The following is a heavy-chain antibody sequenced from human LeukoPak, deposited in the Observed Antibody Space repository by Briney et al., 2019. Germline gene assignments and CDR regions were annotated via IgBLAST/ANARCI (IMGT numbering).Heavy chain of an antibody. J-gene: IGHJ2*01. CDR2: IKEDGSEK. Sequence: PGGSLRLSCAASGFTFSIYWMSWVRQAPGKGLEWVANIKEDGSEKNYVDSVKGRFTISRDNAKNSLHLQMNSLGAEDTALYYCARWLHWYFDLWGRGTRVTVSS. V-gene: IGHV3-7*03. CDR1: GFTFSIYW. CDR3: ARWLHWYFDL. D-gene: IGHD5-12*01.